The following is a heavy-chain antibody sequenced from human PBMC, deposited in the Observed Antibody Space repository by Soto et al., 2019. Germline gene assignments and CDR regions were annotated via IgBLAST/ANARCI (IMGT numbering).Heavy chain of an antibody. Sequence: GASVKVSCKASGFTFTSSAMQWVRQARGQRLEWIGWIVVGSGNTNYAQKFQERVTITRDMSTSTAYMELSSLRSEDTAVYYCAAHPLFWSGYYFDYWGQGTLVTVSS. V-gene: IGHV1-58*02. CDR2: IVVGSGNT. CDR1: GFTFTSSA. D-gene: IGHD3-3*01. CDR3: AAHPLFWSGYYFDY. J-gene: IGHJ4*02.